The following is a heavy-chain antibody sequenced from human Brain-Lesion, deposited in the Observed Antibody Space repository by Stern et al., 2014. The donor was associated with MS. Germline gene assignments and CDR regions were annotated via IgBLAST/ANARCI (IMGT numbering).Heavy chain of an antibody. Sequence: QVQLVESEAEVKKPGASVKVSCKVSGYTLTELSMHWVRQAPRKGLEWMGGFDPDDGETIYAQKFQGRVTMTEDTSTDTAYMELSSLRSEDTAVYYCATLSPGAGGNYYRHFDYWGQGTLVTVSS. CDR2: FDPDDGET. CDR1: GYTLTELS. V-gene: IGHV1-24*01. CDR3: ATLSPGAGGNYYRHFDY. J-gene: IGHJ4*02. D-gene: IGHD1-26*01.